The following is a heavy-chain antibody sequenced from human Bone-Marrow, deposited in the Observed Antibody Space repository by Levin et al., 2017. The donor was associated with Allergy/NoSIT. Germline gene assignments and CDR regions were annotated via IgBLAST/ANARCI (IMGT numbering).Heavy chain of an antibody. V-gene: IGHV3-30-3*01. CDR3: AKAGQSSGYADLFHS. CDR2: ISHDAIIK. D-gene: IGHD3-22*01. J-gene: IGHJ4*02. Sequence: GESLKISCAASGFTFSVSIMHWVRQAPGKGLEWVAVISHDAIIKSYADSVKGRFTISRDNAENSLYLEMNSLRGEDTALYYCAKAGQSSGYADLFHSWGQGALVTVSA. CDR1: GFTFSVSI.